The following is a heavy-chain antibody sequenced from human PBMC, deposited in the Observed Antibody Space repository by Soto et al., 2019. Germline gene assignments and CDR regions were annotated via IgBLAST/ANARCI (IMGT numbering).Heavy chain of an antibody. CDR1: GFTFRSYA. Sequence: GGSLRLSCAASGFTFRSYAMSWVRQAPGKGLEWVSGISGSGISTHYADSVKGRFTVSRDNSKNTLYLQMNSLRAEDTAVYNSSKGPGGRGWFLDLWGRGTLVTVSS. D-gene: IGHD6-25*01. CDR2: ISGSGIST. J-gene: IGHJ2*01. V-gene: IGHV3-23*01. CDR3: SKGPGGRGWFLDL.